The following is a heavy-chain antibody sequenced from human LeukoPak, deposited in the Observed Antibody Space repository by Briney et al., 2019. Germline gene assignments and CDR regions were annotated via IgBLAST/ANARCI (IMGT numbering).Heavy chain of an antibody. D-gene: IGHD2-15*01. V-gene: IGHV1-2*02. CDR3: ARGALLYCSGGSCPFDY. CDR1: GYTFTGYY. Sequence: ASVKVSCKASGYTFTGYYMHWVRQAPGQGLGWMGWINPNSGGTNYAQKFQGRVTMTRDTSISTAYMELSRLRSHDTAVYYCARGALLYCSGGSCPFDYWGQGTLVTVSS. CDR2: INPNSGGT. J-gene: IGHJ4*02.